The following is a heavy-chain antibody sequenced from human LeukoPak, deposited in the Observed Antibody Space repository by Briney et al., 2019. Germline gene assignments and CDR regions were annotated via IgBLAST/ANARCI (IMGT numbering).Heavy chain of an antibody. CDR1: GFTVRTYG. CDR3: AREGNYGAIYMDV. D-gene: IGHD4/OR15-4a*01. V-gene: IGHV3-30*02. CDR2: IQYDGSNK. J-gene: IGHJ6*03. Sequence: GGSLRLSCAGSGFTVRTYGMHWVRQAPGKGLEWVAYIQYDGSNKQYADSVKGRFSISRDNSENILYLQMNSLRAEDTAVFYCAREGNYGAIYMDVWGKGTTVTVSS.